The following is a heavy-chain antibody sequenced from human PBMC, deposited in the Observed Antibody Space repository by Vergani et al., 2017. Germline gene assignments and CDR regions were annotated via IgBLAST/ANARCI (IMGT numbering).Heavy chain of an antibody. J-gene: IGHJ4*02. CDR2: INPNSGGT. V-gene: IGHV1-2*02. CDR1: GYTFTDYF. CDR3: ARVGTSSNRDYFDY. D-gene: IGHD2-2*01. Sequence: QVQLVQSGAEVKKPGASVKVSCKASGYTFTDYFMHWVRQAPGQGLEGMGLINPNSGGTNYAQKFQGRFTMTRDTSISTAYMELSNMRSDDTAVYYCARVGTSSNRDYFDYWGQGTLVTGSS.